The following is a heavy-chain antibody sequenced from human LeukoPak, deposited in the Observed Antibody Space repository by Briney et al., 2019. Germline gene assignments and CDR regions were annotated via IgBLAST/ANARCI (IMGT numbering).Heavy chain of an antibody. D-gene: IGHD2-2*01. Sequence: GGSLRLSCTVSGFTVSSNSMSWVRQAPGKGLEWVSFIYSDNTHYSDSVKGRFTIPKDNSKNTLYVQMNSLRAEDTAVYYCARRGGASHPTYATWGQGTLVTVSS. CDR2: IYSDNT. CDR3: ARRGGASHPTYAT. CDR1: GFTVSSNS. V-gene: IGHV3-53*01. J-gene: IGHJ5*02.